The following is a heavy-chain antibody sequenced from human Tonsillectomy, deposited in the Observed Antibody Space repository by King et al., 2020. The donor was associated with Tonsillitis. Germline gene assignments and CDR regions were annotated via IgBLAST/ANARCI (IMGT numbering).Heavy chain of an antibody. V-gene: IGHV3-21*01. J-gene: IGHJ6*02. Sequence: VQLVESGGGLVKPGGSLRLSCAASGFIFSSYSMNWVRQAPGKGLEWVSFISDSSSYIYYADSVQGRITISRDNAKNSLYLQMNSLRAEDTAVYYCAKHTVSTVYYYYGMDVWGQGTTVTVSS. D-gene: IGHD4-11*01. CDR1: GFIFSSYS. CDR2: ISDSSSYI. CDR3: AKHTVSTVYYYYGMDV.